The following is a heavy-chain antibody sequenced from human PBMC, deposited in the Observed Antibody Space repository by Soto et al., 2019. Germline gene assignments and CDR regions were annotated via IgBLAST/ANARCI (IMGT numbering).Heavy chain of an antibody. V-gene: IGHV4-59*01. CDR2: MYYSVST. CDR3: ARPSGSYAYYYGMDV. CDR1: GASIRSFF. D-gene: IGHD1-26*01. Sequence: QVHLQESGPGLVKPSETLSLTCTVSGASIRSFFWTWIRQPPGRGLEWIGNMYYSVSTNYNHSLKKRGTMSVDTSKNQFPLMLTSVTAADTAVYYCARPSGSYAYYYGMDVWGQGTTVTVSS. J-gene: IGHJ6*02.